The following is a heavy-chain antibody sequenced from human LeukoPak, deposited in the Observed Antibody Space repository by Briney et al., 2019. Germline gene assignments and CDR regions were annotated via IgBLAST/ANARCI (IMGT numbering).Heavy chain of an antibody. CDR3: ARGGDNYDILTQ. J-gene: IGHJ4*02. V-gene: IGHV1-2*02. D-gene: IGHD3-9*01. CDR1: EYIFTDYY. CDR2: INPHSGGT. Sequence: ASMKVFCKASEYIFTDYYIHWVRQAPGQGLEWMGWINPHSGGTNYAQKFQDRVTMTGDTSISTAYMELSRLISDDTAIYYCARGGDNYDILTQWGQGTLVTVSS.